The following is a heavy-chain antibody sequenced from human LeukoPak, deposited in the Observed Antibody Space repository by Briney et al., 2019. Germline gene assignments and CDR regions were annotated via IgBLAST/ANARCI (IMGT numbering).Heavy chain of an antibody. CDR2: VYYTGST. D-gene: IGHD2-15*01. V-gene: IGHV4-39*02. Sequence: SETLSLTCTVSGGSISSSSYYWTWIRQPPGMGLEWIGSVYYTGSTYYNPSLKSRVTISVDTSNKYFSLKLSSVTAADTVVYYCARTVVAATPSLDYWGQGTLVTVSS. J-gene: IGHJ4*02. CDR1: GGSISSSSYY. CDR3: ARTVVAATPSLDY.